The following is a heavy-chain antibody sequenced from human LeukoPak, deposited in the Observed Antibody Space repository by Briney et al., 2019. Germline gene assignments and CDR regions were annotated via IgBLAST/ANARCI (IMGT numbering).Heavy chain of an antibody. J-gene: IGHJ4*02. V-gene: IGHV3-7*01. D-gene: IGHD2-15*01. CDR1: GFTFSSYW. Sequence: PGGSLRLSCAASGFTFSSYWMSWVRQAPGKGLEWVANIKQDGTEKYYVDSVKGRFTISRDNAKNSLYLQMHSLSAEDTAVYYCVRDNPRCCGVVPANIDDYWGQGTLVTVSS. CDR2: IKQDGTEK. CDR3: VRDNPRCCGVVPANIDDY.